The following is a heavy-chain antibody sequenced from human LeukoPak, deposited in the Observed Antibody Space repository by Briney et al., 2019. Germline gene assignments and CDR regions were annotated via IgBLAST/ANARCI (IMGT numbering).Heavy chain of an antibody. J-gene: IGHJ4*02. CDR3: ASSYYDSSGPNY. CDR1: GGSISSYY. Sequence: SETLSLTCTVSGGSISSYYWSWIRQPPGKGLEWIGYIYYSGSTNYNPSLKSRVTISVDTSKNQFSLKLSSVTAADTAVYYCASSYYDSSGPNYWSQGTLVTVSS. CDR2: IYYSGST. D-gene: IGHD3-22*01. V-gene: IGHV4-59*01.